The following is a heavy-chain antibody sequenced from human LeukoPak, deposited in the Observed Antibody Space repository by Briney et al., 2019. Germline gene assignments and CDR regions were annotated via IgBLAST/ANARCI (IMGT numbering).Heavy chain of an antibody. V-gene: IGHV3-15*01. CDR3: AREIPGIVGATYFDY. D-gene: IGHD1-26*01. Sequence: GESLRLSCAGSGFTFSNAWMSWVRQAPGKGLEWVGRIKSRTDGGTTDYAAPVKGRFTISRDDSKNTLWLQMNSLKTEDTAVYYCAREIPGIVGATYFDYWGQGTLVTVSS. CDR1: GFTFSNAW. CDR2: IKSRTDGGTT. J-gene: IGHJ4*02.